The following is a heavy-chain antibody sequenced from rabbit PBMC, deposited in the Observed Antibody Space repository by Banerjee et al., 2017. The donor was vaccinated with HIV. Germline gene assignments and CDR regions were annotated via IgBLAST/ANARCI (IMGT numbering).Heavy chain of an antibody. Sequence: QEQLVESGGGLVQPGGSLKLSCKASGFDFSSYGVSWVRQAPGKGLEWIACAYAGSSDSTYSATWAKGRFTISKTSSTTVTLQMTSLTVADTATYFCARDAGTSFSTYG. CDR1: GFDFSSYG. J-gene: IGHJ6*01. V-gene: IGHV1S45*01. CDR3: ARDAGTSFSTYG. CDR2: AYAGSSDST. D-gene: IGHD8-1*01.